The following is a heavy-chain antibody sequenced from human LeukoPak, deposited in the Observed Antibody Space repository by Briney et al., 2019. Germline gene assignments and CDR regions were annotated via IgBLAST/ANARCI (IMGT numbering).Heavy chain of an antibody. D-gene: IGHD4-17*01. CDR2: IYFSGST. V-gene: IGHV4-31*03. Sequence: SETLSLTCTVSGGPISSGGYHWSWIRQHPGKGLEWIGYIYFSGSTYYNPSLKSRVTISGDTSKNQFSLKLSSVTAADTAVYYCARDLMLTSGAFDIWGQGTMVTVSS. J-gene: IGHJ3*02. CDR1: GGPISSGGYH. CDR3: ARDLMLTSGAFDI.